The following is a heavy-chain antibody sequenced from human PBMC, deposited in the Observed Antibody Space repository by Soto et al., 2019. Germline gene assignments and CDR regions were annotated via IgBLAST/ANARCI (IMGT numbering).Heavy chain of an antibody. D-gene: IGHD3-10*01. CDR1: AYPITNGYF. V-gene: IGHV4-38-2*01. CDR2: IYHDGTT. CDR3: GTESSLSIELGLEI. Sequence: SETLSLTCAVSAYPITNGYFWGWIRKPPGKGLEWIGSIYHDGTTNYNPSLKSRGIISVDTSKNQFSLELRSLTAADTAVYSRGTESSLSIELGLEIWGQGTMVTVSS. J-gene: IGHJ3*02.